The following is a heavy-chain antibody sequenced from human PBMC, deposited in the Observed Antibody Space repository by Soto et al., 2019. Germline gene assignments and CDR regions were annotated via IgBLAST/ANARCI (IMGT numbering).Heavy chain of an antibody. Sequence: GGSLRLSCAASGFTFGSYGMHWVRQAPGKGLEWVAVISYDGRNKYYADSVKGRFTISRDNSKNTMYLQMNSLRAEDTAVYYCSKAGSFYGDYVGPFFDYWGQGTLVTVSS. J-gene: IGHJ4*02. CDR2: ISYDGRNK. V-gene: IGHV3-30*18. D-gene: IGHD4-17*01. CDR1: GFTFGSYG. CDR3: SKAGSFYGDYVGPFFDY.